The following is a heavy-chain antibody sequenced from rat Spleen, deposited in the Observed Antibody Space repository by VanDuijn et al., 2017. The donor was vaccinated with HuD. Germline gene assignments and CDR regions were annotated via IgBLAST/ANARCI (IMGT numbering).Heavy chain of an antibody. Sequence: EVQLQESGPGLVKPSQSLSLTCSVTGYSITSRYRWNWIRKFPGNKLEWMGDINSAGSTNYNPSLKSRISITRDTSKKQFFLQVNTVTTEDTATYYCTRGRATEGTGVMDAWGQGASVTVSS. V-gene: IGHV3-3*01. CDR1: GYSITSRYR. J-gene: IGHJ4*01. D-gene: IGHD1-11*01. CDR2: INSAGST. CDR3: TRGRATEGTGVMDA.